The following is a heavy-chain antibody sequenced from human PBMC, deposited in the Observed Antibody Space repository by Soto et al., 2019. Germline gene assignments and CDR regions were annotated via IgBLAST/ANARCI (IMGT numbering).Heavy chain of an antibody. Sequence: PGESLTISCKGSGYIFTTYWIGWVRQRPGKSLEWMGLIYPGDSDTRYSPSFQGQVTNSADKSTSTTYLQWSSLKASDSAMYYCLRRPDSSSVPREWGQGTLVTVPQ. D-gene: IGHD3-22*01. V-gene: IGHV5-51*01. J-gene: IGHJ4*02. CDR2: IYPGDSDT. CDR3: LRRPDSSSVPRE. CDR1: GYIFTTYW.